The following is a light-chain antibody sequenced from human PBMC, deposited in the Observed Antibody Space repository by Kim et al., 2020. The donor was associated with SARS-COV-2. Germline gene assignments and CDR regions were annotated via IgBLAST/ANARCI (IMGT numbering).Light chain of an antibody. V-gene: IGKV1-5*03. CDR1: QIINTF. CDR3: QHYIRFPYT. J-gene: IGKJ2*01. Sequence: DIQMTQSPSTLSASVGDRVTITCRASQIINTFLAWYKQKPGKAPDLLIYQASSLQIGVPSRFSGSGSGTEFTLTINSLQPDDCATYYCQHYIRFPYTFGQGTKLEI. CDR2: QAS.